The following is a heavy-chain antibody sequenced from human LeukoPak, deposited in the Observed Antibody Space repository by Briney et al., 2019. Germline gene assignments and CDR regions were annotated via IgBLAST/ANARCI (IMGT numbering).Heavy chain of an antibody. Sequence: PSETLSLTCTVSGGSISSYYWSWIRQPPGKGLEWIGYIYYSGSTNYNPSLKSRVTISVDTSKNQFSLKLSSVTAADTAVYYCARDRRYYDSSGYPAFDIWGQGTMVTVSS. CDR2: IYYSGST. CDR1: GGSISSYY. CDR3: ARDRRYYDSSGYPAFDI. V-gene: IGHV4-59*12. J-gene: IGHJ3*02. D-gene: IGHD3-22*01.